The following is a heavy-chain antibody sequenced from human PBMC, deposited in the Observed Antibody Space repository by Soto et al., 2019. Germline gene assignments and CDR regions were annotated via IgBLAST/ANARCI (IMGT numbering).Heavy chain of an antibody. D-gene: IGHD3-10*01. CDR1: GGSISSGGYY. J-gene: IGHJ5*02. CDR3: ARDPSYGSGSQPWFDP. V-gene: IGHV4-31*03. Sequence: SETLSLTCTVSGGSISSGGYYWSWIRQHPGKGLEWIGYIYYSGSTYYNPSLKSRVTISVDTSKNQFSLKLSSVTAADTAVYYCARDPSYGSGSQPWFDPWGQGTLVTVSS. CDR2: IYYSGST.